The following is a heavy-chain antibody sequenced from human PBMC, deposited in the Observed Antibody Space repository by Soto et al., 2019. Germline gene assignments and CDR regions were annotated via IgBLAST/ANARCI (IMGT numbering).Heavy chain of an antibody. CDR1: GGCRCSSRSH. D-gene: IGHD3-10*01. J-gene: IGHJ6*03. V-gene: IGHV4-39*01. Sequence: SQTMSHPCTVSGGCRCSSRSHWVRIRQPPGKGLEWIGSIYYSGSTYYNPSLKSRVTISVDTSKNQFSLKLSSVTAADTAVYYCARLWLGSGSYLYYYYYMEVCGKGTTVTVS. CDR2: IYYSGST. CDR3: ARLWLGSGSYLYYYYYMEV.